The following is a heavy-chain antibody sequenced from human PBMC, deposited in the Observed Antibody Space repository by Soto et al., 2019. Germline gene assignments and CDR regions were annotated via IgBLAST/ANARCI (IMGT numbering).Heavy chain of an antibody. J-gene: IGHJ6*02. D-gene: IGHD3-10*01. V-gene: IGHV3-30-3*01. CDR3: EGHPNMVRGVREYYYGMDV. CDR2: ISYDGSNK. CDR1: GFTFSSYA. Sequence: GALLLACSASGFTFSSYAMHGVRQAPGKGLEWVAVISYDGSNKYYADSVKGRFTISRDNSKNTLYLQMNSLRAEDTAVYYCEGHPNMVRGVREYYYGMDVWGQGTKVTVSS.